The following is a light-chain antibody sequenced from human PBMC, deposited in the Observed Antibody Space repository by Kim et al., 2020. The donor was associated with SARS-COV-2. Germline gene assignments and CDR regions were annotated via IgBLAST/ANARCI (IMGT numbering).Light chain of an antibody. Sequence: EIVLTQSPATLSFSPGERATLSCRASQSVSSDLAWYQLKPGQAPRLLIYDASTRATGIPARFSGSGSGTDFTLTISSLEPEDFAVYYCQQRHDWPPLTFGGGTKADIK. V-gene: IGKV3-11*01. CDR1: QSVSSD. CDR2: DAS. J-gene: IGKJ4*01. CDR3: QQRHDWPPLT.